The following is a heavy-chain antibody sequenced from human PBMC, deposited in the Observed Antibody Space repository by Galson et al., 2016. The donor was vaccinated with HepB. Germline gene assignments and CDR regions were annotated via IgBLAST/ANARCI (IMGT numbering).Heavy chain of an antibody. J-gene: IGHJ1*01. Sequence: SVKVSCKASGYSFRSYVIHWVRQAPGQRLEWMGWINAGNGNTKYSQKIQGRVTITRDTTASTAYMELSSLTSEDTAVYFCARGVFASGYYRFQHWGQGTLVTVSS. V-gene: IGHV1-3*01. CDR3: ARGVFASGYYRFQH. CDR1: GYSFRSYV. D-gene: IGHD3-3*01. CDR2: INAGNGNT.